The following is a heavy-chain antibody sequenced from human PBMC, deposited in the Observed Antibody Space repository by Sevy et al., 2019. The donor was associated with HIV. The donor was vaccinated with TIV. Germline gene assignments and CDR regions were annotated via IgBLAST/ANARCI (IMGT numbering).Heavy chain of an antibody. J-gene: IGHJ1*01. CDR2: ISGSGGRT. CDR1: GFNFNNYA. CDR3: AKDPYSGEYFQK. Sequence: GGSLRLSCKASGFNFNNYAMSWVRQAPGKGLEWVSTISGSGGRTYTAESVRGRLTISRDNSKRTVYLQMNSLRGDDTAIYYCAKDPYSGEYFQKWGQGARVTVSS. D-gene: IGHD1-26*01. V-gene: IGHV3-23*01.